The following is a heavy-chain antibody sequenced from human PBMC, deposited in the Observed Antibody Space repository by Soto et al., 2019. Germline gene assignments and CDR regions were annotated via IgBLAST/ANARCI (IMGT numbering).Heavy chain of an antibody. CDR3: ARSAGWYAVHS. CDR1: GDSVSSPYY. V-gene: IGHV4-4*02. D-gene: IGHD6-19*01. J-gene: IGHJ4*02. Sequence: QVQLQESGPGLVKPSGTLSHTCAVSGDSVSSPYYWCWVRQPPGKGLEWIGEVFHTGTTSYNPSLRSRVTISMDKSNNQFSLDLRSVTAADTAVYYCARSAGWYAVHSWGPGTLVIVSS. CDR2: VFHTGTT.